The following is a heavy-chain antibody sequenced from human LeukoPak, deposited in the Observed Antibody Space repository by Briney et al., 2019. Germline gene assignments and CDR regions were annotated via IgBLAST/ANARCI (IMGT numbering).Heavy chain of an antibody. J-gene: IGHJ3*02. CDR1: GFTVSSNY. V-gene: IGHV3-53*01. CDR3: ARAPKGVDDAFDI. Sequence: GGSLRLSCAASGFTVSSNYMSWVRQAPGKGLEWVSVIYSGGSTYYADSVKGRFTISRDNSKNTLYLQMNSPRAEDTAVYYCARAPKGVDDAFDIWGQGTMVTVSS. CDR2: IYSGGST.